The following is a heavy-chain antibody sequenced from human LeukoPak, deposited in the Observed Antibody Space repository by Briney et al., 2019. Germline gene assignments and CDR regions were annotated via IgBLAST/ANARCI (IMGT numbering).Heavy chain of an antibody. Sequence: GRSLRLSCAASGFTFSSYGMHWVRQAPGKGLEWVAVISYDGSNKYYADSVKGRFTISRDNSKNTLYLQMNSLRAEDTAVYYCARVQSPMVYYYDSSGYPDYWGQGTLVTVSS. CDR1: GFTFSSYG. D-gene: IGHD3-22*01. CDR3: ARVQSPMVYYYDSSGYPDY. V-gene: IGHV3-30*03. CDR2: ISYDGSNK. J-gene: IGHJ4*02.